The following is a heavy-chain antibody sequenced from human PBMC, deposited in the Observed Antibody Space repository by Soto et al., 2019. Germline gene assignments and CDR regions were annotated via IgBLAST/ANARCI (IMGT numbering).Heavy chain of an antibody. J-gene: IGHJ3*02. CDR1: GITFSNAW. D-gene: IGHD6-13*01. V-gene: IGHV3-15*01. CDR3: TTTRPGTNVFDS. Sequence: EVQLVESGGGLVEPGGSLRLSCSASGITFSNAWMNWVRKAPGKGLEYIGRIRSKTDGGTTEYAAPVEGRFTVSRDDSKNTLYLQMSGLKTDDTAVYYCTTTRPGTNVFDSWGPGTLVTVSS. CDR2: IRSKTDGGTT.